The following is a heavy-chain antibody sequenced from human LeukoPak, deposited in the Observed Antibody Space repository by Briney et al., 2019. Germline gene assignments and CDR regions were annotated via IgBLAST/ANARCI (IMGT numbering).Heavy chain of an antibody. CDR1: GFTFSSYG. Sequence: GGSLRVSCAASGFTFSSYGMHWVRQAPGKGLEWVAVISYDGSNKYYADSVKGRFTISRDNSKNTLYLQMNSLRAEDTAVYYCAKDHEDILTGYYTPDYWGQGTLVTVSS. CDR3: AKDHEDILTGYYTPDY. D-gene: IGHD3-9*01. CDR2: ISYDGSNK. V-gene: IGHV3-30*18. J-gene: IGHJ4*02.